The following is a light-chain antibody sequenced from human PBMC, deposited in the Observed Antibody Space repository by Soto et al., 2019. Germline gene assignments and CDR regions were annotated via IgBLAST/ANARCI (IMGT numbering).Light chain of an antibody. Sequence: ENVLTQSPATLSLSPGETATLSCRASQSVSSYLAWYQQKPGQAPRLLIYDASNRATGIPARFSGSGSGTDFTLTISSLEPEDFAVYYCQQRHNWPPTFGGGTKVEIK. CDR1: QSVSSY. CDR2: DAS. J-gene: IGKJ4*01. CDR3: QQRHNWPPT. V-gene: IGKV3-11*01.